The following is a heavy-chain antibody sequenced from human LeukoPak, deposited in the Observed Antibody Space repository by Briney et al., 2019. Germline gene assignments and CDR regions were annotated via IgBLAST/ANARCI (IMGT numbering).Heavy chain of an antibody. J-gene: IGHJ4*02. D-gene: IGHD3-10*01. Sequence: SETLSLTCAVYGGSFSGYYRSWIRQPPGKGLEWIGEINHSGSTNYNPSLKSRVTISLDTSKNQFSLKLSSVTAADTAVYYCARGLGSGSYYIYWGQGTLVTVSS. CDR2: INHSGST. CDR3: ARGLGSGSYYIY. CDR1: GGSFSGYY. V-gene: IGHV4-34*01.